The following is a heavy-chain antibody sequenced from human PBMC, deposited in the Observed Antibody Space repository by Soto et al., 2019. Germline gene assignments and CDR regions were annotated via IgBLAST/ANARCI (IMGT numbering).Heavy chain of an antibody. CDR2: IYWNDDK. J-gene: IGHJ4*02. CDR3: AHSGGTGYDFWSGHHGEFDY. CDR1: GFSLSTSGVG. V-gene: IGHV2-5*01. Sequence: QITLKESGPTLVKPTQTLTLTCTFSGFSLSTSGVGVGWIRQPPGKALEWLALIYWNDDKRYSPSLKSRLTITKDTSKNQVVLTMTNMDPVDTATYYCAHSGGTGYDFWSGHHGEFDYWGQGTLVTVSS. D-gene: IGHD3-3*01.